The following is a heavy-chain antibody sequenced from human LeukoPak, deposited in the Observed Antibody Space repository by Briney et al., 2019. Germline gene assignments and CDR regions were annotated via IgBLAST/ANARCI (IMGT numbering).Heavy chain of an antibody. D-gene: IGHD2-8*01. V-gene: IGHV4-59*12. CDR3: ARDQDIVLMGWFDP. Sequence: SETLSLTCTVSGGSISSYYWSWIRQPPGKGLEWIGYIYYSGSTNYNPSLKSRVTMSVDTSKNQFSLKLSSVTAADTAVYYCARDQDIVLMGWFDPWGQGTLVTVSS. CDR2: IYYSGST. CDR1: GGSISSYY. J-gene: IGHJ5*02.